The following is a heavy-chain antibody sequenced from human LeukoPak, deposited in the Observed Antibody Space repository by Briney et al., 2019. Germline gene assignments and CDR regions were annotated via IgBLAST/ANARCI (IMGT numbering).Heavy chain of an antibody. V-gene: IGHV1-69*05. Sequence: SVKVSCKVSGYTLTELSMHWVRQAPGKGLEWMGGIIPIFGTANYAQKFQGRVTITTDESTSTAYMELSSLRSEDTAVYYCARDLEGTGAFDIWGQGTMVTVSS. J-gene: IGHJ3*02. CDR1: GYTLTELS. CDR2: IIPIFGTA. D-gene: IGHD1-1*01. CDR3: ARDLEGTGAFDI.